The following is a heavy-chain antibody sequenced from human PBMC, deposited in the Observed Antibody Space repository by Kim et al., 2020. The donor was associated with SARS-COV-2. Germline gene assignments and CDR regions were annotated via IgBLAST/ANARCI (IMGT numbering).Heavy chain of an antibody. V-gene: IGHV3-49*02. Sequence: KGRFTISRDDSKSIAYLQMNSLKTEDTAVYYCTREAEYCSSTSCYNWFDPWGQGTLVTVSS. J-gene: IGHJ5*02. CDR3: TREAEYCSSTSCYNWFDP. D-gene: IGHD2-2*01.